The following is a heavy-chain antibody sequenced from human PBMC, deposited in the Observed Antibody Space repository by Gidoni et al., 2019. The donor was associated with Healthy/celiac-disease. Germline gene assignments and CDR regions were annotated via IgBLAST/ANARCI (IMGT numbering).Heavy chain of an antibody. D-gene: IGHD3-3*01. CDR2: IRSKAYGGTT. J-gene: IGHJ4*02. CDR1: GFTFGDYA. CDR3: TRGLLEVYFDY. V-gene: IGHV3-49*03. Sequence: EVQLVESGGGLVQPWRSLRLSCTASGFTFGDYAMSWFRQAPRKGLEWVGFIRSKAYGGTTEYAASVKGRFTISRDDSKSIAYLQMNSLKTEDTAVYYCTRGLLEVYFDYWGQGTLVTVSS.